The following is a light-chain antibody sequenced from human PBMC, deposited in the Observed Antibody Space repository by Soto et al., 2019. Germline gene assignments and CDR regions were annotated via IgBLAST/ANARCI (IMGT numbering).Light chain of an antibody. J-gene: IGKJ2*01. CDR1: HDIDNY. V-gene: IGKV1-33*01. CDR2: VAS. Sequence: DIQMTQSPSTLSASVGDTVTITCQASHDIDNYLNWYQQKPGKAPKLLIYVASNLETGVPSRFSGSGSGTDFSLTITSLQPEDIATYYCQQYDNLPYTFGQGTKVDIK. CDR3: QQYDNLPYT.